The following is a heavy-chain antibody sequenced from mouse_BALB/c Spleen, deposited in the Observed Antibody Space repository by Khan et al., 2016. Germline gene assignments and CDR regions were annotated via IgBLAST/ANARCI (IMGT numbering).Heavy chain of an antibody. CDR1: GFSLTNSG. CDR2: IWPGGST. J-gene: IGHJ3*01. V-gene: IGHV2-9*02. D-gene: IGHD2-4*01. Sequence: QVQLKESGPGLVAPSQSLSITCTVSGFSLTNSGVHWIRQPPGKGLEWLGVIWPGGSTDYNSALMSRLSITKDNSQNQVFLKMISLQTDDTAMYYSARDVQDYVAWFASWGQGTLVIVSA. CDR3: ARDVQDYVAWFAS.